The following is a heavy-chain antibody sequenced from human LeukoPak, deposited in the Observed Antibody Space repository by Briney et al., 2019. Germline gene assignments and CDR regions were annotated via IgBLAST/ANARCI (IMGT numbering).Heavy chain of an antibody. D-gene: IGHD1-7*01. CDR2: VGIIESDS. CDR3: AQDRVPGTSPKLDS. J-gene: IGHJ4*02. CDR1: GFTFNKNA. V-gene: IGHV3-23*01. Sequence: GGSLRLSCAASGFTFNKNAMTWVRQAPGRGLEWVSTVGIIESDSYYADFVKGRFIISRDNSKNTLSLQMNSLRAEDTAVYYCAQDRVPGTSPKLDSWGQGTLVTVSS.